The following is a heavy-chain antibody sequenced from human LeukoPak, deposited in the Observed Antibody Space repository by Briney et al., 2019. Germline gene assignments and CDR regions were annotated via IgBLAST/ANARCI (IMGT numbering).Heavy chain of an antibody. CDR1: GGSISSYY. CDR2: IYYSGST. J-gene: IGHJ4*02. CDR3: ARSVAGPYYFDY. D-gene: IGHD6-19*01. Sequence: SETLSLTCTVSGGSISSYYWSWIRQPPGKGLEWIGYIYYSGSTNYNPSLKSRVTISVDTSKNQFSLKLSSVTAADTAVYYCARSVAGPYYFDYWGQGTLVTVSS. V-gene: IGHV4-59*01.